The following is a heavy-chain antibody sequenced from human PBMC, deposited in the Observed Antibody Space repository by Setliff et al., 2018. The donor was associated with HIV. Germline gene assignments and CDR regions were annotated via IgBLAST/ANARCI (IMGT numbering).Heavy chain of an antibody. V-gene: IGHV4-59*11. CDR1: GGSISSHC. Sequence: NPSETLSLTCTVSGGSISSHCWRWIRQSPGKALEWIGYIYSSGSIIYNPSLKSRVTMSVDTSQNQVSLDLDSVTAADTAVYYCARQGDGYNLYHVYYFDYWGQGTLVTVSS. D-gene: IGHD5-12*01. J-gene: IGHJ4*02. CDR2: IYSSGSI. CDR3: ARQGDGYNLYHVYYFDY.